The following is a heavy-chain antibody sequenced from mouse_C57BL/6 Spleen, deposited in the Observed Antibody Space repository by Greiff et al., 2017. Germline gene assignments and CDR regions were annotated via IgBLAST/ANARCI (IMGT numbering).Heavy chain of an antibody. D-gene: IGHD2-3*01. V-gene: IGHV1-76*01. CDR3: ARGDYDGYYWFAY. CDR2: IYPGSGNT. J-gene: IGHJ3*01. CDR1: GYTFTDYY. Sequence: QVQLQQSGAELVRPGASVKLSCKASGYTFTDYYINWVKQRPGQGLEWIARIYPGSGNTYYNEKFKGKATLTAEKSSSTAYMQLSSLTSEDSAVYFCARGDYDGYYWFAYWGQGTLVTVSA.